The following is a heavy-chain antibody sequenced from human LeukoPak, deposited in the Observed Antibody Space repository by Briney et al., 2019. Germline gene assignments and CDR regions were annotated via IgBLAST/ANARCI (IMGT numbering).Heavy chain of an antibody. CDR1: GGTFSSYA. CDR2: IIPIFGTA. Sequence: SVKVSCKASGGTFSSYAISWVRQAPGQGLEWMGGIIPIFGTANYAQKFQGRVTITADKSTSTAYMELSSLRSEDTAVYYCARGLHGWSGYEMAYWGQGTLVTVSS. J-gene: IGHJ4*02. D-gene: IGHD3-3*01. CDR3: ARGLHGWSGYEMAY. V-gene: IGHV1-69*06.